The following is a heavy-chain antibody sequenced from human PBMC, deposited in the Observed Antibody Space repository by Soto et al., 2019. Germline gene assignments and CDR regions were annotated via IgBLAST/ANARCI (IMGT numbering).Heavy chain of an antibody. CDR1: GGSLNIYH. Sequence: SETLSLTCAVYGGSLNIYHWTWIRQSPGKGLEWIGEINDRGNTKYNPSLKSRVTISVDTSKNQFSLKLTSVTAADTALYFCARPTYCSSSSCSGAIHDWGQGTLVTVYS. CDR3: ARPTYCSSSSCSGAIHD. J-gene: IGHJ4*02. V-gene: IGHV4-34*01. CDR2: INDRGNT. D-gene: IGHD2-2*01.